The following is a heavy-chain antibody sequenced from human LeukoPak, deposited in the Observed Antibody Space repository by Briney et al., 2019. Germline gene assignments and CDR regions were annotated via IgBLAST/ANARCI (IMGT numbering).Heavy chain of an antibody. D-gene: IGHD1-26*01. J-gene: IGHJ6*03. Sequence: GGSLRLSCAASGFTFDDYGMSWVRQAPGKGLEWVSGINWNGDSTGYADSVKGRFTISRDNAKKSLYLQMNSLRVDDTAVYYCAREPVGATVHYYYMDVWGKGTTVTVSS. CDR1: GFTFDDYG. CDR3: AREPVGATVHYYYMDV. CDR2: INWNGDST. V-gene: IGHV3-20*04.